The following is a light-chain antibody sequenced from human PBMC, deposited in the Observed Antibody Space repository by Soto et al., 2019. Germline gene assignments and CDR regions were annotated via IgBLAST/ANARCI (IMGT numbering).Light chain of an antibody. V-gene: IGKV1-5*01. CDR1: QSINNL. J-gene: IGKJ4*01. CDR3: QQYDSYSLT. CDR2: DVS. Sequence: DVQMTQSPSTLSASVGDRVTITCRARQSINNLLAWYQQKPGKAPKFLIYDVSTLESVAPSRFSGSGSGTEFTLTISSLQPEDFATNYLQQYDSYSLTFIGVTRVEIK.